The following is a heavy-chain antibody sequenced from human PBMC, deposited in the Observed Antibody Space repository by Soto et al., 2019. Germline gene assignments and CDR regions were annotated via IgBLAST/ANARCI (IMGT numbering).Heavy chain of an antibody. J-gene: IGHJ6*02. Sequence: GASVKVSCKASGYTFTSYDINWVRQATGQGLEWMGWMNPNSGNTGYAQKFQGRVTMTRNTSISTAYMELSSLRSEDTAVYYCARGGYSYGYRPAGYYGMDVWGQGTTVTVSS. D-gene: IGHD5-18*01. CDR1: GYTFTSYD. V-gene: IGHV1-8*01. CDR2: MNPNSGNT. CDR3: ARGGYSYGYRPAGYYGMDV.